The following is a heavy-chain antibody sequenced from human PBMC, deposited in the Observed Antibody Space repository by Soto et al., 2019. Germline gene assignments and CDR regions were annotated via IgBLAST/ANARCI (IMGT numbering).Heavy chain of an antibody. J-gene: IGHJ4*02. Sequence: XSVKVSCKASGYTFTSYGISWVRQAPGQGLEWMGWISAYNGNTNYAQKLQGRVTMTTDTSTSTAYMELRSLRSDDTAVYYCARVKGYDSSGYWIDYWGQGTLVTVSS. CDR3: ARVKGYDSSGYWIDY. D-gene: IGHD3-22*01. V-gene: IGHV1-18*04. CDR1: GYTFTSYG. CDR2: ISAYNGNT.